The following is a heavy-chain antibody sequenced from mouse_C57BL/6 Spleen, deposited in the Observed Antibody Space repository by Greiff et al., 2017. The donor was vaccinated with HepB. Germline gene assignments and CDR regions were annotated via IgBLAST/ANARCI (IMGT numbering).Heavy chain of an antibody. J-gene: IGHJ4*01. CDR3: ARVNPYYYAMDY. CDR2: IDPSDSET. V-gene: IGHV1-52*01. Sequence: QVQLQQPGAELVRPGSSVKLSCKASGYTFTSYWMHWVKQRPIQGLEWIGNIDPSDSETHYNQKFKDKATLTVDKSSSTACMQLSSLTSEDSAVYYCARVNPYYYAMDYWGQGTSVTVSS. CDR1: GYTFTSYW.